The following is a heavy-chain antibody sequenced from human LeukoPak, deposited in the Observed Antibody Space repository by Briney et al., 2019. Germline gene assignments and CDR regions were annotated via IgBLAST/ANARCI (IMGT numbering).Heavy chain of an antibody. CDR2: TYSGGST. CDR1: GFNVSSNY. Sequence: GGSLRLSCAASGFNVSSNYMSWVRQAPGKGLEWVSITYSGGSTNYADSVKDRFTVSRDNSKNTLYLQMNSLRAEDTAVYFCAKESVLRYFERDFDPWGQGTLVTVSS. J-gene: IGHJ5*02. V-gene: IGHV3-66*01. CDR3: AKESVLRYFERDFDP. D-gene: IGHD3-9*01.